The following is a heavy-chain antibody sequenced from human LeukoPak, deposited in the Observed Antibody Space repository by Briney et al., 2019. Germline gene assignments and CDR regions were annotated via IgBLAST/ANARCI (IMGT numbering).Heavy chain of an antibody. CDR1: GGSISSYY. Sequence: SETLSLTCTVSGGSISSYYWSWIRQPPGKGLEWIGYIYTSGSTSYNPSLNSRVTISVGTSKNQFSLKLTSVTAADTAVYYCARRITYMDVWGNGTTVTVSS. V-gene: IGHV4-4*08. CDR2: IYTSGST. J-gene: IGHJ6*03. D-gene: IGHD3-10*01. CDR3: ARRITYMDV.